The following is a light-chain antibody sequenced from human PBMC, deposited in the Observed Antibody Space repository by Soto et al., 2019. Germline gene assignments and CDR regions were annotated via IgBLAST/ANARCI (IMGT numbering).Light chain of an antibody. CDR3: QQLFDSPIT. CDR1: QDIGSY. V-gene: IGKV1-8*01. J-gene: IGKJ5*01. Sequence: AVRMTQSPSSLSASTGDRVSITCRATQDIGSYLAWYQQIPGKAPKLLIYDASTLESGVPSRFSATVSGTEFSLTITSLQPEDFATYYCQQLFDSPITFGQGTRLEIK. CDR2: DAS.